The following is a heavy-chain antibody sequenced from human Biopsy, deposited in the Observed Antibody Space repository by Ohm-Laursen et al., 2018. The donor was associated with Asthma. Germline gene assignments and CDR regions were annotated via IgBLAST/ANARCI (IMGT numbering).Heavy chain of an antibody. V-gene: IGHV3-9*01. J-gene: IGHJ4*02. CDR2: ISWNSATI. Sequence: SLRLSCTASGFKFDEYTMHWVRQAPGKGLEWVSGISWNSATIGYADSVEGRSTISRDNAKNSVLLHMDSLRPEDTAFYYCAKVRSDWVITESFDYWGQGVLVTVSS. D-gene: IGHD3-22*01. CDR3: AKVRSDWVITESFDY. CDR1: GFKFDEYT.